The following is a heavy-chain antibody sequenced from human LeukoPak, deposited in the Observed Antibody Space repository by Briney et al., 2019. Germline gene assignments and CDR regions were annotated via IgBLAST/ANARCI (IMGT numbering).Heavy chain of an antibody. CDR2: VYPGDSHT. CDR1: GYTFNTYW. CDR3: AILSGGSWANTEYFPD. J-gene: IGHJ1*01. D-gene: IGHD7-27*01. Sequence: GESLKISCKASGYTFNTYWIGWVRQKPGKGLEWMAIVYPGDSHTRYSPSFQGHFTISADKTVTTAYLQWSSLEASDTAVYYCAILSGGSWANTEYFPDWGQGTLVIVSS. V-gene: IGHV5-51*01.